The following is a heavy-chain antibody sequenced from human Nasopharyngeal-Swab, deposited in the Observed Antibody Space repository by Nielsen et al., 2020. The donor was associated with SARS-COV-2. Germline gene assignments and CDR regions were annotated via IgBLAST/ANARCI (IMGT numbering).Heavy chain of an antibody. CDR2: INHSGST. J-gene: IGHJ5*02. V-gene: IGHV4-34*01. D-gene: IGHD6-13*01. CDR3: AREMGGIAGA. Sequence: SQTLSLTCAIYGGSFSGYYWSWSRQPPGKGLEWIGEINHSGSTNYNPSLKSRVTISVDTSKNQFSLKLSSVTAADTAVYYCAREMGGIAGAWGQGTLVTVSS. CDR1: GGSFSGYY.